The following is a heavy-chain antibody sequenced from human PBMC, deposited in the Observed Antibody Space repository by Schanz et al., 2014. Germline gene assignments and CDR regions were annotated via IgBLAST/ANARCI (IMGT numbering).Heavy chain of an antibody. CDR2: ISYDGNNK. J-gene: IGHJ4*02. Sequence: QVQLVESGGGMVQPGRSLRLSCAASGFTFRSHGMHWVRQAPGKGLEWVALISYDGNNKFYTDSVKGRFTISRDNSRNTLYLEIDTLRPEDTAVYFCAREMDTAIGDYWGQGTLVTVSS. CDR1: GFTFRSHG. V-gene: IGHV3-30*03. CDR3: AREMDTAIGDY. D-gene: IGHD5-18*01.